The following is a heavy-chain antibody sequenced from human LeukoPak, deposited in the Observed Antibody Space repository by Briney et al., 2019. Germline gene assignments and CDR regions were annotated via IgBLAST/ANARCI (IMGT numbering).Heavy chain of an antibody. CDR1: DGSITRSSYY. J-gene: IGHJ4*02. CDR3: ARLRVTTGFDY. V-gene: IGHV4-39*01. D-gene: IGHD2-21*02. Sequence: PSETLSLTCTVSDGSITRSSYYWGWIRQTPGEGLDWIGSIYYSGIAYYNPSLQGRVTMSVDTSKNQFSLKPNSVTVADTAVYYCARLRVTTGFDYWDQGIPVTVSS. CDR2: IYYSGIA.